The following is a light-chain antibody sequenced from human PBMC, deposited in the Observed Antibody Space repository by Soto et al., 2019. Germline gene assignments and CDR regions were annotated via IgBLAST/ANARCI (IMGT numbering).Light chain of an antibody. J-gene: IGKJ1*01. CDR1: QSLLH. Sequence: DIVMTQSPDSLAVSLGERATINCKSSQSLLHLAWYQQKPGQPPKLLIYWASTRESGVPDRFSGSGSGTDFTLTISSLQAEDVAVYVCQQDYPTPVTFGQGTKVEIK. CDR2: WAS. V-gene: IGKV4-1*01. CDR3: QQDYPTPVT.